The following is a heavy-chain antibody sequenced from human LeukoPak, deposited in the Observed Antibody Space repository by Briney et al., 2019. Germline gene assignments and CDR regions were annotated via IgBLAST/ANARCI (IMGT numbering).Heavy chain of an antibody. Sequence: GGSLTLSCAPSGVTFSNTYVSWVRQAPGKGREWVSVIYSGGSTYYSDSVKGRFTMSKDNSKNTYYLQMNSLRVEDTAVYHCARDHISSGWYVGFDYWGQGTLVAVSS. D-gene: IGHD6-19*01. V-gene: IGHV3-53*01. CDR2: IYSGGST. CDR1: GVTFSNTY. J-gene: IGHJ4*02. CDR3: ARDHISSGWYVGFDY.